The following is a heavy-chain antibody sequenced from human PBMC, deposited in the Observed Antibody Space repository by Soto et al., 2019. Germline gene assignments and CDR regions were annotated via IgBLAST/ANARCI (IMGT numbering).Heavy chain of an antibody. D-gene: IGHD3-3*01. CDR1: GFTFCIYG. Sequence: GGSLRLSCAACGFTFCIYGMNWVRQAPGKGLEWVASFTSSDYIYYADSVRGRFTISRDNAKNSIYLHMNMLRAEDTAVYSCARDMGGYFGVVIRGLDVWGQGTTVTVSS. CDR3: ARDMGGYFGVVIRGLDV. CDR2: FTSSDYI. J-gene: IGHJ6*02. V-gene: IGHV3-21*01.